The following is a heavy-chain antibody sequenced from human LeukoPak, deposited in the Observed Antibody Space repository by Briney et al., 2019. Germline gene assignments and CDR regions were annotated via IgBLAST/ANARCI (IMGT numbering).Heavy chain of an antibody. D-gene: IGHD6-13*01. CDR1: GGSISSYY. V-gene: IGHV4-59*01. J-gene: IGHJ5*02. CDR3: ARGYSRSWYQAVVFIWFDP. Sequence: PSETLSLTCTVSGGSISSYYWSWIRQPPGKGLEWIGYIYGGGSTNYHPSLKGRVTISADTSKNHFSLKLNSVTAADTAVYYCARGYSRSWYQAVVFIWFDPWGQGTLVTVSS. CDR2: IYGGGST.